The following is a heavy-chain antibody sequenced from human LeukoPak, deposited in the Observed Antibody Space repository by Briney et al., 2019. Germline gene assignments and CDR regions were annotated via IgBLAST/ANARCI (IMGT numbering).Heavy chain of an antibody. Sequence: SQTLSLTCAISGDSFSSNSAAWNWIRQSPSRGLEWLGRTYYRSMWYNDYAVSVKSRITITPDTSRNQFSLQLNSVTPEDTAVYYCERDTAPDYYDSSGYQVGFDYWGQGTLVTVSS. V-gene: IGHV6-1*01. CDR3: ERDTAPDYYDSSGYQVGFDY. CDR2: TYYRSMWYN. J-gene: IGHJ4*02. D-gene: IGHD3-22*01. CDR1: GDSFSSNSAA.